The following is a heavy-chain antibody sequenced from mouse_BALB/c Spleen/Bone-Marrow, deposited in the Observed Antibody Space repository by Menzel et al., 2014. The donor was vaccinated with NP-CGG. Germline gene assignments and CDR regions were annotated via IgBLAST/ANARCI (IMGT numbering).Heavy chain of an antibody. CDR1: GFSLTSYG. D-gene: IGHD1-1*01. CDR2: IGAGGST. J-gene: IGHJ4*01. V-gene: IGHV2-9*02. Sequence: VQGVESGPGLVAPSQSLSITCTVSGFSLTSYGVYWVRQPPGKGLEWLGVIGAGGSTNYNSALMSRLSISKDNSKSXVFLKMHSLQTDDTAMYYCARSPTSSWAMDYWGQGTSVTVSS. CDR3: ARSPTSSWAMDY.